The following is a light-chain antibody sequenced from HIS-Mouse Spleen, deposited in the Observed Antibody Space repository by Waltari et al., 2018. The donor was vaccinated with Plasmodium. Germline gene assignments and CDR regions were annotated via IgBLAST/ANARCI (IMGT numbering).Light chain of an antibody. Sequence: QSVLTQPPSASGTPGQRVTISCSGSSSNIGSNTVNWYQQLPGTAPKPLIYSNNQRPSGVPDRSSGSKSGTSASLAISGLQSEDEADYYCAAWDDSLNGVVFGGGTKLTVL. CDR3: AAWDDSLNGVV. J-gene: IGLJ2*01. CDR1: SSNIGSNT. CDR2: SNN. V-gene: IGLV1-44*01.